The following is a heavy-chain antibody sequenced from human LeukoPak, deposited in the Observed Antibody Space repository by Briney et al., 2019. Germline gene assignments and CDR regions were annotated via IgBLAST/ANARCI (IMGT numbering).Heavy chain of an antibody. J-gene: IGHJ4*02. D-gene: IGHD5-12*01. V-gene: IGHV1-2*02. CDR2: INPNSGGT. CDR3: ARARKWLPPFDY. CDR1: GYTFIGYY. Sequence: GASVKVSCKASGYTFIGYYMHWVRQAPGQGLEWMGWINPNSGGTNYAQKFQGRVTMTRDTSISTAYMELSRLRSDDTAVYYCARARKWLPPFDYWGQGTLVTVSS.